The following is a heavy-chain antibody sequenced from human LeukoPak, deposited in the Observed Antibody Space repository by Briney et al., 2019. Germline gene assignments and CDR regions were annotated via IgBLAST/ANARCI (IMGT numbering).Heavy chain of an antibody. V-gene: IGHV3-23*01. CDR1: GFSFSIYA. CDR2: VSGSGDSA. Sequence: RGSLRLSCEATGFSFSIYAMSWVRPAPGGGLGWVSAVSGSGDSADYADAVRGRFTISRDNSKNPIHLQMHSLRAEDTTAYHCAKNFDSNSYHADDAFDIWGHGTVVTVSS. D-gene: IGHD3-22*01. J-gene: IGHJ3*02. CDR3: AKNFDSNSYHADDAFDI.